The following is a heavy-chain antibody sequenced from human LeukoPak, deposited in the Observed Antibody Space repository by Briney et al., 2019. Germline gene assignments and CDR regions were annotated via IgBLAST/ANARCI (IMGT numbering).Heavy chain of an antibody. CDR3: AKDSGYCSSTTCRLDY. CDR2: ISGSGGST. J-gene: IGHJ4*02. CDR1: GFTFSSYA. V-gene: IGHV3-23*01. D-gene: IGHD2-2*01. Sequence: PGGSLRLSCAASGFTFSSYAMSWVRQAPGKGLEWVSAISGSGGSTYYADSVKGRFTISRDKSKNTLYLQMNSLRAEDTAVYYCAKDSGYCSSTTCRLDYWGQGTLVTVSS.